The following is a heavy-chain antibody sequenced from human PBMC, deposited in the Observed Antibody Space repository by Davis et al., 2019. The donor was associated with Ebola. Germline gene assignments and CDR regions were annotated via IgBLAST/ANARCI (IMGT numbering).Heavy chain of an antibody. V-gene: IGHV5-51*01. Sequence: GESLKISCAASGYNFATHWIGWVRQTPGKGLEWMGIISPGESDTRYSPSFRGQVTISADKSFSTAYLQWSGLKASDTAMYYCASLRRTITGMDDAFDIWGQGTMVTVSS. D-gene: IGHD2-8*02. CDR1: GYNFATHW. CDR2: ISPGESDT. J-gene: IGHJ3*02. CDR3: ASLRRTITGMDDAFDI.